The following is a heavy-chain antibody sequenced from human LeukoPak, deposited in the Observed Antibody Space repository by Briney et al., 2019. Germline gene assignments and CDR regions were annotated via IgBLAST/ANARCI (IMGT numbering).Heavy chain of an antibody. Sequence: ASVKVSFKASGGTFSNYAISWVRQAPGQGLEWMGGIIPIFGTADYPQKFQGRVTITTDESTSTTYMELSSLRSEDAAVYYCARISSYDSSAYPPGNWGQGTLVTVSS. V-gene: IGHV1-69*05. CDR3: ARISSYDSSAYPPGN. CDR2: IIPIFGTA. J-gene: IGHJ4*02. CDR1: GGTFSNYA. D-gene: IGHD3-22*01.